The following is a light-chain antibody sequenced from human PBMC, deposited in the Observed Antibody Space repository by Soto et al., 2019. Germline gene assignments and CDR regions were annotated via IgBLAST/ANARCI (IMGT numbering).Light chain of an antibody. Sequence: EIVLTQSPATLSLSPGEGATLSCRASQSISDFLLWFQQKPGQAPRLLIYGASNRATGIPARFSGSGSGTDFTLTISSLEPEDFAVYYCHQRYSWPITFGQGTRLELK. CDR3: HQRYSWPIT. J-gene: IGKJ5*01. CDR2: GAS. V-gene: IGKV3-11*01. CDR1: QSISDF.